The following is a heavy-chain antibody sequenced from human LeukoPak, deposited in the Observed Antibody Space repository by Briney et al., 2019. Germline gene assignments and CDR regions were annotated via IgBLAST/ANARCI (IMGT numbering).Heavy chain of an antibody. CDR2: ISYDGSNK. CDR3: AKDSYYYDSSGYSPNYFDY. CDR1: GFTFSSCG. D-gene: IGHD3-22*01. Sequence: PGGSLRLSCAASGFTFSSCGMHWVRQAPGEGLEGVAVISYDGSNKYYEDSVKGRFTISRDNSKNTLYLQMNSLRAEDTAVYYCAKDSYYYDSSGYSPNYFDYWGQGTLVTVSS. V-gene: IGHV3-30*18. J-gene: IGHJ4*02.